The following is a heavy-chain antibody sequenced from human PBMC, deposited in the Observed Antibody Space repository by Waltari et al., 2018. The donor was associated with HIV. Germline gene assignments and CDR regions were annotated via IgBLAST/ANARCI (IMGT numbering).Heavy chain of an antibody. CDR3: VRVVKVDPVQSSGNYYFDY. CDR1: GYIFTGCY. Sequence: QVQLVQSGAEVKKPGASVKVSCKASGYIFTGCYIPWVRQAPGDGLEWLGWINPDTGDTKCAEKFQGRVTMTRDTSITTVYLDLRRLGSDDTAMYFCVRVVKVDPVQSSGNYYFDYWGQGTLVTVSS. CDR2: INPDTGDT. J-gene: IGHJ4*02. V-gene: IGHV1-2*02. D-gene: IGHD6-19*01.